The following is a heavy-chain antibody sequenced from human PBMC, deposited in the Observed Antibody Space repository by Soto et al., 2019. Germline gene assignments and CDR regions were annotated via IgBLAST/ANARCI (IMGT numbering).Heavy chain of an antibody. V-gene: IGHV3-30-3*01. Sequence: QVQLVEFGGGVVQPGRSLRLSCAASRFTFSNYAMHWVRQAPGKGLQWVALISFDGSTKYYADSVKGRFTISRDNSKNTLYLQMNSLRAEDTAGYYCARSPGYCSATSCYGREFAMDVWGQGTTVTVSS. D-gene: IGHD2-2*01. CDR2: ISFDGSTK. J-gene: IGHJ6*02. CDR3: ARSPGYCSATSCYGREFAMDV. CDR1: RFTFSNYA.